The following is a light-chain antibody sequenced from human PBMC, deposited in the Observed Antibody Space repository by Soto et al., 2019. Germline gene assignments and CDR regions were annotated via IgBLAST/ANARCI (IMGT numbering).Light chain of an antibody. CDR1: QSVSSY. CDR2: DAS. J-gene: IGKJ1*01. V-gene: IGKV3-11*01. CDR3: QQRSNWPRT. Sequence: EIVMTQSPATRSVAPGERATLSCRASQSVSSYLAWYQQKPGQAPRLLIYDASNRATGIPARFSGSGSGTDFTLTISSLEPEDFAVYYCQQRSNWPRTFGQGTKVDIK.